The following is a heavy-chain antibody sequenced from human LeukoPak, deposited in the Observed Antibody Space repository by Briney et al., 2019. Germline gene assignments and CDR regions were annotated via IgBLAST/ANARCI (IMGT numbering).Heavy chain of an antibody. CDR1: GFTFNNYA. V-gene: IGHV3-23*01. Sequence: GGSLRLSCAASGFTFNNYAMSWVRQAPGKGLEWVSANTGSDGNTYYADPVKGRFTISRDNSKNTLYLQMNSLRAEDTAVYYCAQWGDFDLLTGYYVPDFWGQGTRVTVSS. J-gene: IGHJ4*02. CDR2: NTGSDGNT. CDR3: AQWGDFDLLTGYYVPDF. D-gene: IGHD3-9*01.